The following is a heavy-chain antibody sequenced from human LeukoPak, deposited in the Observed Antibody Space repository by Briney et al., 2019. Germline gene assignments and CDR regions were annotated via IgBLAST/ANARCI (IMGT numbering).Heavy chain of an antibody. Sequence: SETLSLTCTVSGYSISSGYYWGWIRQPPGKGLEWIGSIYYSGSTNYNPSLKSRVTISVDTSKNQFSLKLSSVTAADTAVYYCARHHPDYYGMDVWGQGTTVTVSS. CDR3: ARHHPDYYGMDV. CDR2: IYYSGST. D-gene: IGHD1-14*01. V-gene: IGHV4-38-2*02. J-gene: IGHJ6*02. CDR1: GYSISSGYY.